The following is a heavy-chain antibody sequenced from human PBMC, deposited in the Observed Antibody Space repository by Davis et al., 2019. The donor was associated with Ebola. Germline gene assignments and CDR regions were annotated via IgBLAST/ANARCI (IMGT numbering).Heavy chain of an antibody. Sequence: SETLSLTCAVYGGSFSGYYWSWIRQPPGKGLEWIGEINHSGSTNYNPSFKSRVTISVDTSKNQFYLKLSSVTAADAAVYYCAAAVNYYYGMDVWGQGTTVTVSS. CDR3: AAAVNYYYGMDV. CDR1: GGSFSGYY. V-gene: IGHV4-34*01. J-gene: IGHJ6*02. CDR2: INHSGST. D-gene: IGHD2-15*01.